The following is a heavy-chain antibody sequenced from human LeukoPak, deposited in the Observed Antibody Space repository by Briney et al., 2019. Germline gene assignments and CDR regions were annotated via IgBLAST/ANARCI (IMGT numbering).Heavy chain of an antibody. Sequence: GGSLRLSCAASGFTFSSYWMSWARQAPGKGLEWVANIKQDGSEKYYVDSVKGRFTISRDNAKNSLYLQMNSLRAEDTAVYYCARDACSSTSCYAFWGQGTLVTVSS. CDR1: GFTFSSYW. D-gene: IGHD2-2*01. J-gene: IGHJ4*02. CDR3: ARDACSSTSCYAF. V-gene: IGHV3-7*01. CDR2: IKQDGSEK.